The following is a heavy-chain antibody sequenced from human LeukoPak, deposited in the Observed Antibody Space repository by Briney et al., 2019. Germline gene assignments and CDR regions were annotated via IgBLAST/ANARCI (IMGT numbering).Heavy chain of an antibody. Sequence: ASVTVSCKASGYTFTSYDINWVRQATGQGLEWMGWINPSSDGTNYAQKFQGRVTMTRDTSISTAYMELSRLRSDDTAVYYCARVYRSGSIYGQGYFDNWGQGTLVTVSS. D-gene: IGHD5-18*01. CDR1: GYTFTSYD. CDR3: ARVYRSGSIYGQGYFDN. CDR2: INPSSDGT. J-gene: IGHJ4*02. V-gene: IGHV1-2*02.